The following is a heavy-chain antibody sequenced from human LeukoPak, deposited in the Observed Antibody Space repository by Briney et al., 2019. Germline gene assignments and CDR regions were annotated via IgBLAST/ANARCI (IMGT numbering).Heavy chain of an antibody. CDR2: IYYSGNT. Sequence: SETLSLTCTVSGGSISSSSYYWGWIRQPPGKGLEWIGSIYYSGNTYYNPSLKSRVTISVDTSKNQFSLRLSSVTAADTAVYYCARFRRWWYFDYWGQGTLVTVSS. D-gene: IGHD2-15*01. J-gene: IGHJ4*02. CDR1: GGSISSSSYY. CDR3: ARFRRWWYFDY. V-gene: IGHV4-39*01.